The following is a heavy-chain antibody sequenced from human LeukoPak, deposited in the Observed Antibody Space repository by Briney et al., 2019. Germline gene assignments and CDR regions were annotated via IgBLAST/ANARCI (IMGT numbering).Heavy chain of an antibody. CDR3: ARVKVPADYYYYYMDV. V-gene: IGHV1-18*01. Sequence: GSVKVSCKASGYTFTSYGISWVRQAPGQGLEWMGWISAYNGNTNYAQKLQGRVTMTTDTSTSTAYMELRSLRSDDTAVYYCARVKVPADYYYYYMDVLGKGTTVTVSS. D-gene: IGHD2-2*01. J-gene: IGHJ6*03. CDR1: GYTFTSYG. CDR2: ISAYNGNT.